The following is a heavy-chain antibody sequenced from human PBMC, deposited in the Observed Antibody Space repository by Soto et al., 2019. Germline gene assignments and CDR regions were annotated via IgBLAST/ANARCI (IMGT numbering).Heavy chain of an antibody. Sequence: PGGSLRLSCAASGFTFSSYGMHWVRQAPGKGLEWVAVISYDGSNKYYADSVKGRFTISRDNSQNTLYLQMNSLRADDTAIYYCARWSYLDYWGQGTRVTVSS. J-gene: IGHJ4*02. V-gene: IGHV3-30*03. D-gene: IGHD3-3*01. CDR3: ARWSYLDY. CDR1: GFTFSSYG. CDR2: ISYDGSNK.